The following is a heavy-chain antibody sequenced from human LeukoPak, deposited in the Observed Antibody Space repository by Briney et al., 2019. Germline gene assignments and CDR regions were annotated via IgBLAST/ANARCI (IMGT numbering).Heavy chain of an antibody. V-gene: IGHV4-34*01. CDR2: INHSGST. CDR1: GGSFSGYY. Sequence: PSETLSLTCTVSGGSFSGYYWSWIRQPPGKGLEWIGEINHSGSTNYNPSLKSRVTISVDTSKNQFSLKLSSVTAADTAVYYCARGGVTTVTPFDYWGQGTLVTVSS. D-gene: IGHD4-17*01. J-gene: IGHJ4*02. CDR3: ARGGVTTVTPFDY.